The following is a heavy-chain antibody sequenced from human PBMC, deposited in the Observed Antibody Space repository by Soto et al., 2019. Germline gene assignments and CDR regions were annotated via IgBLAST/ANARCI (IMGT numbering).Heavy chain of an antibody. CDR2: ISGSGGST. CDR3: AKDEFSGSHPGVLDY. J-gene: IGHJ4*02. Sequence: GGSLRLSCAASGFTFSSYAMSWVRQAPGKGLEWVSAISGSGGSTYYADSVKGRFTISRDNSKNTLYLQMNSLRAEDTAVYYCAKDEFSGSHPGVLDYWGQGTLVTVSS. D-gene: IGHD1-26*01. CDR1: GFTFSSYA. V-gene: IGHV3-23*01.